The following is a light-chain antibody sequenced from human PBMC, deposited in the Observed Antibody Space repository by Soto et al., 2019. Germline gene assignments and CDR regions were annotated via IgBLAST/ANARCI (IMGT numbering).Light chain of an antibody. J-gene: IGLJ3*02. CDR1: TSNIGRNT. CDR3: AVWDDSLHGV. CDR2: NNN. V-gene: IGLV1-44*01. Sequence: QSVLTQPPSASGTPGQRVTISCSGSTSNIGRNTVNWYQQVPGTAPKVVIYNNNQRPSGVPDRFSGSKSGTAASLAISGLRSEDEADYYCAVWDDSLHGVFGGGTQLTVL.